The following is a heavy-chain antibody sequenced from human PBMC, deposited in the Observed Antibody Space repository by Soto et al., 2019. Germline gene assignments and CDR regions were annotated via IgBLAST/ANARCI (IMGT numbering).Heavy chain of an antibody. CDR3: AREVPYYESSDSYLAY. CDR2: TYYRSKWYN. D-gene: IGHD3-16*01. Sequence: SQTLSLTCAISGDGVSGNSAAWNGVRRSPSRGLEWLGRTYYRSKWYNDYAVSVKSRITVTPDTSKNQFSLHLNSVTPEDTAVYYCAREVPYYESSDSYLAYSGQGALVTVSS. V-gene: IGHV6-1*01. CDR1: GDGVSGNSAA. J-gene: IGHJ4*02.